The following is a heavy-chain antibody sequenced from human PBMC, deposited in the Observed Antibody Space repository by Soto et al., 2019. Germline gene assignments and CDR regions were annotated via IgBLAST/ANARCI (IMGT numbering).Heavy chain of an antibody. CDR3: ATQGVGSGWFPFDY. J-gene: IGHJ4*02. CDR1: GGTFSSYA. D-gene: IGHD6-19*01. V-gene: IGHV1-69*13. CDR2: IIPIFGTA. Sequence: SVKVSCKASGGTFSSYAISWVRQAPGQGLEWMGGIIPIFGTANYAQKFQGRVTITADESTSTAYMELSSLRSEDTAVYYCATQGVGSGWFPFDYWGQGTLVTVSS.